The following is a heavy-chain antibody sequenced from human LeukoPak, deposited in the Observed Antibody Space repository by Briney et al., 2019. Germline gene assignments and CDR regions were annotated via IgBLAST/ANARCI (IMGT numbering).Heavy chain of an antibody. J-gene: IGHJ3*02. CDR3: ARDSTARAYDI. Sequence: SETLSLTCSVSGGSITSYYWSWIRKPAGKGLEWIGRIYTSGSTNYSPSLKSRITMSVDTSNNQFSLNLSSVTAADTVVYYCARDSTARAYDIWGQGAMVTVSS. D-gene: IGHD2-2*01. CDR1: GGSITSYY. V-gene: IGHV4-4*07. CDR2: IYTSGST.